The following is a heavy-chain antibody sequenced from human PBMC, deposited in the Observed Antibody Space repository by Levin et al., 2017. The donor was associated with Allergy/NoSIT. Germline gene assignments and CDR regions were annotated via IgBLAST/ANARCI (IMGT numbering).Heavy chain of an antibody. D-gene: IGHD1-26*01. CDR1: GFTFSSYA. V-gene: IGHV3-23*01. Sequence: GESLKISCAASGFTFSSYAMSWVRQAPGKGLEWVSAISGSGGSTYYADSVKGRFTISRDNSKNTLYLQMNSLRAEDTAVYYCAILPQWEQTDYWGQGTLVTVSS. CDR2: ISGSGGST. CDR3: AILPQWEQTDY. J-gene: IGHJ4*02.